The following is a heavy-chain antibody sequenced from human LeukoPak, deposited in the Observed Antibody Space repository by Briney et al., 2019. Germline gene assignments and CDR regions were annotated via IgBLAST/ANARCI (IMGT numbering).Heavy chain of an antibody. Sequence: GGSLRLSCAASGFTFSSYEMDWVRQAPGKGLEWVSYISSSGSTIYYADSVKGRFTISRDNAKNSLYLQMNSLRPEDTAVYYCARDPYSGSYGDYYYYYMDVWGKGTTVTISS. V-gene: IGHV3-48*03. CDR3: ARDPYSGSYGDYYYYYMDV. D-gene: IGHD1-26*01. CDR1: GFTFSSYE. J-gene: IGHJ6*03. CDR2: ISSSGSTI.